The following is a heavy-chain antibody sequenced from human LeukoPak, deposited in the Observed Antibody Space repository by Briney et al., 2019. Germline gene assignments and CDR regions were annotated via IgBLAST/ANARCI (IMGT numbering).Heavy chain of an antibody. CDR3: ARDFYHDGSGGFDY. CDR2: INPKTGGT. D-gene: IGHD3-22*01. J-gene: IGHJ4*02. V-gene: IGHV1-2*04. Sequence: ASVKVSCKASGYTFTGYYMHWVRQAPGQGLEWMGWINPKTGGTNYAQKFQDWVTMTRDTSTNTVYMEVSRLRSDDVAVYYCARDFYHDGSGGFDYWGQGTLVTVSS. CDR1: GYTFTGYY.